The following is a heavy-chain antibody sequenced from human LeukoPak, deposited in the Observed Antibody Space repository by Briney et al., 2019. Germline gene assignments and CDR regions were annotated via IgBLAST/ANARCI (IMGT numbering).Heavy chain of an antibody. CDR2: ISGSVGST. Sequence: GGSLRLSCAASGFTFSSYAMSWVRQAPGKGLEWVSAISGSVGSTYYADSVKGRFTISRDTSKNTLYLQMNSLRAEDTAVYYCARDSRGGYDFWDIMDVWGKGTTVTVSS. CDR3: ARDSRGGYDFWDIMDV. V-gene: IGHV3-23*01. D-gene: IGHD3-3*01. CDR1: GFTFSSYA. J-gene: IGHJ6*03.